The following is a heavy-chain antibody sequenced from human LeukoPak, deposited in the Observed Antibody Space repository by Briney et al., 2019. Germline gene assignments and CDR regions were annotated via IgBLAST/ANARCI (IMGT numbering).Heavy chain of an antibody. D-gene: IGHD3-9*01. CDR1: GYTFTSYD. J-gene: IGHJ2*01. Sequence: ASVKVSCKAFGYTFTSYDINWVRQATGQGLEWMGWMNPNSGNTGYAQKFQGRVTMTRNTSISTAYMELSSLRSEDTAVYYCARRVTYYDLLTAYYNRYFDPWGRGTLVTVSS. V-gene: IGHV1-8*01. CDR2: MNPNSGNT. CDR3: ARRVTYYDLLTAYYNRYFDP.